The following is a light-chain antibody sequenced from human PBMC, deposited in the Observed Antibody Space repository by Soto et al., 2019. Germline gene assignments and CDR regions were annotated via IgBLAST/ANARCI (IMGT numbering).Light chain of an antibody. V-gene: IGLV2-14*01. CDR3: SSYTTTREGV. Sequence: QSALTQPASVSGSPGQSITISCTGTSSDVGGFNYVSWYQQHPGKAPKLMLYEVSNRPSGVSNRFSGSRSGNTASLTISGLQADDEADYYCSSYTTTREGVFGGGTKLTVL. CDR2: EVS. CDR1: SSDVGGFNY. J-gene: IGLJ2*01.